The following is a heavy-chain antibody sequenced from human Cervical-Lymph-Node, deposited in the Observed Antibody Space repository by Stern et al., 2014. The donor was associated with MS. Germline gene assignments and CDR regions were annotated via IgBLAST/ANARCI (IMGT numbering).Heavy chain of an antibody. J-gene: IGHJ3*02. CDR2: IYMGDSDT. CDR3: AKPTNFNDI. V-gene: IGHV5-51*03. CDR1: GPSFTKYW. Sequence: VQLVQSGPVLKKPGESLKISCKGSGPSFTKYWIAWVRQMPENGLEWIGYIYMGDSDTSNSPSIEGQVTMTADKSINTAYLQWSSLRASDTAMYYCAKPTNFNDIWGQGTMVTVSS. D-gene: IGHD1-7*01.